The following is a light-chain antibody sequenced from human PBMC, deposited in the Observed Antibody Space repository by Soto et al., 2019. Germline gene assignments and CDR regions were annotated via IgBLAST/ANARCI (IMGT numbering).Light chain of an antibody. CDR1: QSVSSSY. V-gene: IGKV3-20*01. CDR2: GAS. J-gene: IGKJ5*01. CDR3: QQYGRPPRAT. Sequence: EIVLTQSPGTLSLSTGERATLSCRASQSVSSSYLAWYQQKPGQAPRLLIYGASSRATGIPDRFSGSGSGTDFTLSISKVEPEDFAVYYCQQYGRPPRATFGQGTRLEI.